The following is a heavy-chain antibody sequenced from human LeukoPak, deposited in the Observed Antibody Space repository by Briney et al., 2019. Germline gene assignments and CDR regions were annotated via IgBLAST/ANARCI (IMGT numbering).Heavy chain of an antibody. Sequence: GGSLRLSCAASGFTVSSNYMSWVRQAPGKGLEWVGRIKSKTDGGTTDYAAPVKGRFTISRDDSKNTLYLQMNSLKTEDTAVYYCTTDYCSSTSCYALVGATPYAFDIWGQGTMVTVSS. CDR3: TTDYCSSTSCYALVGATPYAFDI. J-gene: IGHJ3*02. CDR1: GFTVSSNY. CDR2: IKSKTDGGTT. V-gene: IGHV3-15*01. D-gene: IGHD2-2*01.